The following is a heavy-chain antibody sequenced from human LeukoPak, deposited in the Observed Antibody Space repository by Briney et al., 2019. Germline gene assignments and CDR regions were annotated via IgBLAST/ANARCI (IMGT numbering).Heavy chain of an antibody. CDR2: IYYSGST. Sequence: SETLSLTCTVSGGSISSSSYYWGWIRQPPGKGLEWIGSIYYSGSTYYNPSLKSRVTISVDTSKNQFSLKLSSVTAADTAVYYCAKVGYEDYWGQGTLVTVSS. V-gene: IGHV4-39*01. D-gene: IGHD2-2*01. CDR1: GGSISSSSYY. CDR3: AKVGYEDY. J-gene: IGHJ4*02.